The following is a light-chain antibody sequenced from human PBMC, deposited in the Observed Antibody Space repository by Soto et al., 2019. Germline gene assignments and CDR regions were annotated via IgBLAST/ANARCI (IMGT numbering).Light chain of an antibody. V-gene: IGKV4-1*01. J-gene: IGKJ1*01. CDR1: QSILYSSNNKNY. CDR3: QQYHSIPQT. Sequence: DIVMTQSPDSLAVSLGARATINCKSSQSILYSSNNKNYLAWYQQKPGQPPKLLIYWASTRESGVPDRFSGSGSGTDFALTISSLQAEDVAIYYCQQYHSIPQTVGQGNKVEI. CDR2: WAS.